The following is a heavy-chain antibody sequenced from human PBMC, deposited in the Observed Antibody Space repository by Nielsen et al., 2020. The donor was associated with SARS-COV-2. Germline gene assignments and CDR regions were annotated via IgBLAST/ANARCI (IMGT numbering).Heavy chain of an antibody. CDR2: IIPIFGTA. Sequence: WVRQAPGQGLEWMGGIIPIFGTANYAQKFQGRVTITADKSTSTAYMELSSLRSEDTAVYYCARVRTAAGSPLDYWGQGTLVTVSS. D-gene: IGHD6-13*01. V-gene: IGHV1-69*06. CDR3: ARVRTAAGSPLDY. J-gene: IGHJ4*02.